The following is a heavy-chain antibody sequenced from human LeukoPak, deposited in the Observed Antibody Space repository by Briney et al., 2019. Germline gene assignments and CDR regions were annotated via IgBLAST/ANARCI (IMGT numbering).Heavy chain of an antibody. J-gene: IGHJ4*02. CDR1: GFTFRTYA. CDR2: ISYDGSNE. V-gene: IGHV3-30-3*01. D-gene: IGHD6-19*01. Sequence: PGGSLRLSCAASGFTFRTYAMHWVRQAPGKGLEWVAVISYDGSNEHYADDSVKGRFTISRDNSKNTLYLQMNSLRAEDTAVYYCARDSSGWDYYFDYWGQGTLVTVSS. CDR3: ARDSSGWDYYFDY.